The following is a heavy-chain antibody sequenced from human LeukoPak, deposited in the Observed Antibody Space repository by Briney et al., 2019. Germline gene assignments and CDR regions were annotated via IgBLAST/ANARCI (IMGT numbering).Heavy chain of an antibody. CDR3: AKDYGMITFGGVIVYPRAFDY. CDR2: ISGSGGST. V-gene: IGHV3-23*01. J-gene: IGHJ4*02. Sequence: PGGSLRLSCAASGFTFSSYAMSWVRQAPGKGLEWVSAISGSGGSTYYADSVKGRFTISRDNSKNTLYPQMNSLRAEDTAVYYCAKDYGMITFGGVIVYPRAFDYWGQGTLVTVSS. CDR1: GFTFSSYA. D-gene: IGHD3-16*02.